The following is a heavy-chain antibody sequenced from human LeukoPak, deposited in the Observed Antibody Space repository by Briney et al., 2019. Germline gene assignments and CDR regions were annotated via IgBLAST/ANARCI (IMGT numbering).Heavy chain of an antibody. D-gene: IGHD3-3*01. J-gene: IGHJ4*02. CDR1: GFTFSSYS. CDR3: ARGTIVDY. CDR2: ISSSSTTI. Sequence: GGSLRLSCAASGFTFSSYSMNWVRQAPGKGREWFSYISSSSTTIYYADSVKGRFTISRDNAKNSLYLQMNSLRAEDTAVYYCARGTIVDYWGQGTLVTVSS. V-gene: IGHV3-48*04.